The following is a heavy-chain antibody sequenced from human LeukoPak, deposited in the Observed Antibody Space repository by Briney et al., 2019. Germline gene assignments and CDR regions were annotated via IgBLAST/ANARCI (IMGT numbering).Heavy chain of an antibody. D-gene: IGHD6-13*01. V-gene: IGHV3-23*01. CDR2: ISGSGGST. CDR3: AKALIAAAGIFDY. CDR1: GFTLSTNY. Sequence: GGSLRLSCAASGFTLSTNYMSWVRQAPGKGLEWVSAISGSGGSTYYADSVKGRFTISRDNSKNTLYLQMNSLRAEDTAVYYCAKALIAAAGIFDYWGQGTLVTVSS. J-gene: IGHJ4*02.